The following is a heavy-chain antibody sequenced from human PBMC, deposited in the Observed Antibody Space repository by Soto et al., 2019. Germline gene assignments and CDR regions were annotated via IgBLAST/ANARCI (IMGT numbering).Heavy chain of an antibody. Sequence: EVQLVESGGGLVQPGGSLRLSCAASGFTFSNYWMTWVRQAPGKGLEWVAMGKDDGSETYYVDSVKGRFTISRDNAENSLFLQMSNLRAEDTAVYYCVRDSGVDVLIGYQHFDYWGQGSLVTVSS. V-gene: IGHV3-7*03. J-gene: IGHJ4*02. D-gene: IGHD3-9*01. CDR3: VRDSGVDVLIGYQHFDY. CDR1: GFTFSNYW. CDR2: GKDDGSET.